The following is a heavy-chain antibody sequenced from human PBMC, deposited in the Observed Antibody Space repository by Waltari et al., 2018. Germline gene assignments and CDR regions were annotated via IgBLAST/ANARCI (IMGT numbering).Heavy chain of an antibody. CDR2: IYTSGST. J-gene: IGHJ4*02. CDR3: ARDRRSSSFYYFDY. V-gene: IGHV4-4*07. Sequence: QVQLQESGPGLVKPSETLSLTCTVSGGSISSYYWSWIRQPAGKGLEWIGRIYTSGSTNYNTALKCRVTMSVDTSKNQFSLKLSSVTAADTAVYYCARDRRSSSFYYFDYWGQGTLVTVSS. D-gene: IGHD6-6*01. CDR1: GGSISSYY.